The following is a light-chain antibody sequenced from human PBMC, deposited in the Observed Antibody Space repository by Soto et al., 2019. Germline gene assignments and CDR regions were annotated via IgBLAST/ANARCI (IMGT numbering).Light chain of an antibody. Sequence: QSVMTQPPSVSAAPGQRVTISCSGCSSNIGGNSVSWYQQLPGTAPKLLIYDDDKRPSGIPDRFSGSKSGTSATLGITGFQTGDEADYYCGSWDSSLSAYVFGTGTKLTVL. CDR2: DDD. CDR3: GSWDSSLSAYV. J-gene: IGLJ1*01. CDR1: SSNIGGNS. V-gene: IGLV1-51*01.